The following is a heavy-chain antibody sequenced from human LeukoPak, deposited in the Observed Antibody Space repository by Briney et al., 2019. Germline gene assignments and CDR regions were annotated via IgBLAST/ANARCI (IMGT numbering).Heavy chain of an antibody. Sequence: SVKVSCKASGGTFSSYAISWVRQAPGQGLEWMGGIIPIFGTANYAQKFQGRVTITADKSTSTAYMELSSLRSEDTAVYYCATGPKGSGSYSFDYWGQGTLVTVSS. D-gene: IGHD3-10*01. CDR1: GGTFSSYA. CDR3: ATGPKGSGSYSFDY. J-gene: IGHJ4*02. V-gene: IGHV1-69*06. CDR2: IIPIFGTA.